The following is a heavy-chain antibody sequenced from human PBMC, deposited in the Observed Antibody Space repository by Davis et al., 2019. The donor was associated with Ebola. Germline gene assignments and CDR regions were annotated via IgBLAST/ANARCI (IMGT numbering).Heavy chain of an antibody. J-gene: IGHJ4*02. D-gene: IGHD3-10*01. CDR1: GYRFPSYW. V-gene: IGHV5-10-1*01. Sequence: GGSLRLSCKGSGYRFPSYWIGWVRQMPGKGLEWMGRIDPSDSYTNYSPSFQGHVTISADKSISTAYLQWSSLKASDTAMYYCARKLLHFDYWGQGTLVTVSS. CDR2: IDPSDSYT. CDR3: ARKLLHFDY.